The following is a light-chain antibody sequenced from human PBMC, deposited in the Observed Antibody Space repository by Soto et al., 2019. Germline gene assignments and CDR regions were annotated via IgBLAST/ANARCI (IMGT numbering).Light chain of an antibody. V-gene: IGLV2-8*01. CDR1: SSDVGGYNY. CDR3: SSYAGSNNWV. Sequence: QSALTQPPSASGSPGQPVTISCTGTSSDVGGYNYVSWYQQRPDKAPKLLISEVSKRPSGVPDRFSGSKSGSTASLTVSGLQTEDEADYYCSSYAGSNNWVFGGGTQLTVL. J-gene: IGLJ3*02. CDR2: EVS.